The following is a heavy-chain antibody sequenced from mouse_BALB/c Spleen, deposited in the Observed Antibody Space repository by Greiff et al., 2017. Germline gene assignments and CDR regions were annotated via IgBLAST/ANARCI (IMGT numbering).Heavy chain of an antibody. CDR2: ISSGSSTI. D-gene: IGHD1-1*02. J-gene: IGHJ2*01. V-gene: IGHV5-17*02. CDR1: GFTFSSFG. CDR3: ARLGGTGY. Sequence: EVKLMESGGGLVQPGGSRKLSCAASGFTFSSFGMHWVRQAPEKGLEWVAYISSGSSTIYYADTVKGRFTISRDNPKNTLFLQMTSLRSEDTAMYYCARLGGTGYWGQGTTLTVSS.